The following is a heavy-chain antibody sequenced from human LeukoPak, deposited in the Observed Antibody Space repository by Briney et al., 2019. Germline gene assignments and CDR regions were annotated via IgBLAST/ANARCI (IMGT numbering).Heavy chain of an antibody. Sequence: EASVKVSCKASGYTFTSYAMNWVRQAPGQGLEWMGWINTNTGNPTYAQGFTGRFVFSLDTSVSTAYLQICSLKAEDTAVYYCASDRQNDFWSGYYTQGYYYGMDVWGQGTTVTVSS. V-gene: IGHV7-4-1*01. CDR3: ASDRQNDFWSGYYTQGYYYGMDV. D-gene: IGHD3-3*01. CDR1: GYTFTSYA. CDR2: INTNTGNP. J-gene: IGHJ6*02.